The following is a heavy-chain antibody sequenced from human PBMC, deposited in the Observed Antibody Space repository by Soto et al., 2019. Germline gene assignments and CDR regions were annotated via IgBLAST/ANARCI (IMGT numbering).Heavy chain of an antibody. V-gene: IGHV1-18*01. J-gene: IGHJ3*02. D-gene: IGHD2-15*01. CDR3: ARSIIGYCSGGSCYAYFDI. Sequence: QVQLVQSGAEVKKPGASVKVSCKASGYTFTSYGISWVRQAPGQGLEWMGWISAYNGNTNYAQKLQGRVTMTTDTSTSTVYMELRSLRSYDTAVYYCARSIIGYCSGGSCYAYFDIWGQGTMVTVSS. CDR1: GYTFTSYG. CDR2: ISAYNGNT.